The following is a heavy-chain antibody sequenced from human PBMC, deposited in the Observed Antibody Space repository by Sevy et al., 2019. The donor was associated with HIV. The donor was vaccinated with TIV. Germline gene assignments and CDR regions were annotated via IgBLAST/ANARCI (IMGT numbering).Heavy chain of an antibody. Sequence: GGSLRLSCAASGFTFSSYGMHWVRQAPGKGLEWVAVIWYDGSNKYYADSVKGRFTISRDNSKNTLYLQMNSLRAEDTAVDYCAADLTPYYYDTSVYYYGIDVWGQGTTVTVSS. V-gene: IGHV3-33*01. J-gene: IGHJ6*02. D-gene: IGHD3-22*01. CDR3: AADLTPYYYDTSVYYYGIDV. CDR1: GFTFSSYG. CDR2: IWYDGSNK.